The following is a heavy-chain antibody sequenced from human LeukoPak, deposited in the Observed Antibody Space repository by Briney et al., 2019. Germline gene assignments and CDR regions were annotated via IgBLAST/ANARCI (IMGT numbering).Heavy chain of an antibody. Sequence: SETLSLTCTVSGYSISSGNYWDWIRQPPGKGLEWIGEINHSGSTNYNPSLKSRVTISVDTSKNQFSLKLSSVTAADTAVYYCARHQSGQQLADFDYWGQGTLVTVSS. CDR3: ARHQSGQQLADFDY. V-gene: IGHV4-38-2*02. J-gene: IGHJ4*02. CDR2: INHSGST. D-gene: IGHD6-13*01. CDR1: GYSISSGNY.